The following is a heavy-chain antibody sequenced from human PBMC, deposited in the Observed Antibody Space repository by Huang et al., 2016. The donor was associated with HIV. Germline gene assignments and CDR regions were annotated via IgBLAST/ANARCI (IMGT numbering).Heavy chain of an antibody. CDR2: INHSATT. Sequence: HVQLQQWGAGLLKPSETLSLTCAVNGGSFSDNYWTWIRQPPGKGLEWIGEINHSATTTYNPSLKSRVTMSIDTSRRQFSLKVRSVTAADTAVYYCARTLWLYGDCGYFDYWGQGTLVTVSS. CDR3: ARTLWLYGDCGYFDY. V-gene: IGHV4-34*01. CDR1: GGSFSDNY. D-gene: IGHD4-17*01. J-gene: IGHJ4*02.